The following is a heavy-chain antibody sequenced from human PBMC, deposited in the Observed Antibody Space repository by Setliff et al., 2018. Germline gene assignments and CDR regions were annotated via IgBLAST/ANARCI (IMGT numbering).Heavy chain of an antibody. CDR2: IKEDGSEK. J-gene: IGHJ6*02. Sequence: PGGSLRLSCVASGFTFSRYWMSWVRQAPGKGLEWVANIKEDGSEKYYVDSVKGRFTISRDNAKNSLYLQMNSLRAEDTAVYYCARVSSSSWIRNYYYYYYGMDVWGQGTTVTVS. V-gene: IGHV3-7*01. D-gene: IGHD6-13*01. CDR1: GFTFSRYW. CDR3: ARVSSSSWIRNYYYYYYGMDV.